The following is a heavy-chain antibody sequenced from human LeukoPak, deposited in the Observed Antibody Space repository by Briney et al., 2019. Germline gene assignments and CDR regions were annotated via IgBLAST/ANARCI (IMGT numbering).Heavy chain of an antibody. D-gene: IGHD4-17*01. Sequence: GSLRLSCAASGFTFSTYAMHWVRQAPGKGLEWVAVILYDGSNQYYTDSVKGRFTISRDNSRNTLYLQMNSLKVEDTAVYYCARDFRDYRDYVAYFDSWGQGTLVTVSS. CDR1: GFTFSTYA. J-gene: IGHJ4*02. CDR3: ARDFRDYRDYVAYFDS. V-gene: IGHV3-30-3*01. CDR2: ILYDGSNQ.